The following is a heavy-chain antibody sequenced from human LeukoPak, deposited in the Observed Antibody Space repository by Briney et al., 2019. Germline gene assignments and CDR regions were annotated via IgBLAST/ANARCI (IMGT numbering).Heavy chain of an antibody. V-gene: IGHV3-21*01. J-gene: IGHJ3*02. CDR1: GFTFSSYS. D-gene: IGHD6-6*01. CDR3: TYSSSPRDAFDI. CDR2: ISSSSSYI. Sequence: GGSLRLSCAASGFTFSSYSMNWVRQAPGKGLEWVSSISSSSSYIYYADSVKGRFTISRDNAKNSLYLQMNSLRAEDTAVYYCTYSSSPRDAFDIWGQGTMVTVSS.